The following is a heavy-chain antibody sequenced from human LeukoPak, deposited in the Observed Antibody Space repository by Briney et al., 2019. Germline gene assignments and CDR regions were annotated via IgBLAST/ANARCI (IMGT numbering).Heavy chain of an antibody. Sequence: SETLSLTCTVSGYSISSGYYWGWIRQPPGKGLEWIGSLYHSGSTYYSPSLRSRVTMSVDTSKNQLSLKLSSVTAADTAVYYCARVRGNYCFDYWGQGTLVTVSS. CDR2: LYHSGST. V-gene: IGHV4-38-2*02. CDR1: GYSISSGYY. D-gene: IGHD3-10*01. CDR3: ARVRGNYCFDY. J-gene: IGHJ4*02.